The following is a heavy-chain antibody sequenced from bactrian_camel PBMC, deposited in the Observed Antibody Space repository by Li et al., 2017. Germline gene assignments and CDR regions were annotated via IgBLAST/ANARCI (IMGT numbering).Heavy chain of an antibody. CDR1: RWTYSTYS. D-gene: IGHD4*01. J-gene: IGHJ6*01. CDR3: AADKGAVYFSESCLDFGY. Sequence: HVQLVESGGGSVQAGGSLKLSCGISRWTYSTYSMGWFRQASEKEREEVATIAKGGHTTYADSVKGRFTISSDNGFLYLQMNSLKPEDTATYICAADKGAVYFSESCLDFGYWGQGTQVTVS. CDR2: IAKGGHT. V-gene: IGHV3S53*01.